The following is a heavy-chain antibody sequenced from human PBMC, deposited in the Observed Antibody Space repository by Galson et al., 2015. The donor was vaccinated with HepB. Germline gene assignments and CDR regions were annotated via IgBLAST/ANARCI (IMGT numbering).Heavy chain of an antibody. J-gene: IGHJ4*02. CDR2: INAGNGNT. CDR3: ARRVDCSGGSCYPLFGY. Sequence: SVKVSCKASGYTFTSYTMHWVRQAPGQRLEWMGWINAGNGNTKYSQKFQGRVTITRDTSASTAYMELSSLRSEDTAVYYCARRVDCSGGSCYPLFGYWGQGTLVTVSS. CDR1: GYTFTSYT. D-gene: IGHD2-15*01. V-gene: IGHV1-3*01.